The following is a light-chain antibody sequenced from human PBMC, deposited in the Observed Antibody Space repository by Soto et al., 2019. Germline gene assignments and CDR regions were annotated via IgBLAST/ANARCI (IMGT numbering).Light chain of an antibody. V-gene: IGLV2-14*01. J-gene: IGLJ2*01. CDR3: SSKTGSSTTPVV. Sequence: QSALTQPASVSGSPGQSITISCTGTSSDVGGYNHVAWYQQHPGKAPKLIIYDVSNRPSGVSNRFSGSKSGNTASLTISGLQAEDEADYYCSSKTGSSTTPVVFGGGTKLTVL. CDR1: SSDVGGYNH. CDR2: DVS.